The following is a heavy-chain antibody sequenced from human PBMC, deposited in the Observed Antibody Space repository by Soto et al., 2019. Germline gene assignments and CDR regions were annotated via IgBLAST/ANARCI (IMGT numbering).Heavy chain of an antibody. CDR1: GYTFTSYG. CDR3: AEGSVVVPAAISPGVDY. Sequence: QVQLVQSGAEVKKPGASVKVSCKASGYTFTSYGISWVRQAPGQGLEWMGWISAYNGNTNYAQKLQGRVTMTTDTSTSTAYMELSSLRSDDTAVYYCAEGSVVVPAAISPGVDYWGQGTLVTVSS. CDR2: ISAYNGNT. V-gene: IGHV1-18*01. D-gene: IGHD2-2*01. J-gene: IGHJ4*02.